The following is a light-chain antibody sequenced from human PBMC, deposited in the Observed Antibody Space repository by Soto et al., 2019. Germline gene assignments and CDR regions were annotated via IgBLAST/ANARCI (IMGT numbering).Light chain of an antibody. CDR1: SGHINYA. CDR2: LNSDGSH. Sequence: QPVLTQSPSASASLGASVKLTCTLSSGHINYAIAWHQQQPQKGPRYLMKLNSDGSHSKGDGIPDRFSGSSSGAERYLTISSLQSEDEADYYCQTWGTGIVVFGGGTKVTVL. V-gene: IGLV4-69*01. J-gene: IGLJ2*01. CDR3: QTWGTGIVV.